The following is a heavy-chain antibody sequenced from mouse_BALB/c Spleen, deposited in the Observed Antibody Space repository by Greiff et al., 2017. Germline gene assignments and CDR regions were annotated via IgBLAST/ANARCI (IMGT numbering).Heavy chain of an antibody. D-gene: IGHD6-5*01. Sequence: LVESGPELVKPGASVKMSCKASGYTFTSYVMHWVKQKPGQGLEWIGYINPYNDGTKYNEKFKGKATLTSDKSSSTAYMELSSLTSEDSAVYYCARGLSFCGYWGQGTTLTVSS. J-gene: IGHJ2*01. CDR2: INPYNDGT. CDR1: GYTFTSYV. V-gene: IGHV1-14*01. CDR3: ARGLSFCGY.